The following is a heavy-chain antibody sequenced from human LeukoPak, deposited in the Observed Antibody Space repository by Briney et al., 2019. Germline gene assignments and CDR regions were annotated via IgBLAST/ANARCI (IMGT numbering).Heavy chain of an antibody. CDR2: IHISGST. CDR3: ARGAVGSTPHVALDI. CDR1: GGSIRNYY. D-gene: IGHD1-26*01. V-gene: IGHV4-4*07. J-gene: IGHJ3*02. Sequence: SETLSLTCTVSGGSIRNYYWNWIRQSAGKGLELIGRIHISGSTNSNPSLKSRVTMSVVTSKNQFSLRLTSVTAADTAVYYRARGAVGSTPHVALDIWGQGTMVTVSS.